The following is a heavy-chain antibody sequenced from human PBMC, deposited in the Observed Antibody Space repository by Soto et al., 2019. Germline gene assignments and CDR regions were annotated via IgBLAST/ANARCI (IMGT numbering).Heavy chain of an antibody. CDR1: GGSISSRTFW. V-gene: IGHV4-39*01. D-gene: IGHD2-21*02. CDR3: ARHPRDDCNYGGSGIFDY. CDR2: MYYSGSS. Sequence: SETLSLTCSVSGGSISSRTFWWAWIRQPPGKGLEWIGDMYYSGSSYSSPSLKSRVTLSVDTSKNQLSLKLNSVTAADTAVYYCARHPRDDCNYGGSGIFDYWGQGTQVTVSS. J-gene: IGHJ4*01.